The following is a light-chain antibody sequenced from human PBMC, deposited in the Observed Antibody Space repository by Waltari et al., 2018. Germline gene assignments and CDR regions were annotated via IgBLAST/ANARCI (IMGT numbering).Light chain of an antibody. CDR3: QQYYSTPYT. Sequence: DIVMTQSPDSLAVSLGERATINCKSSQSVLYSSNNTKYLAWYQQKPGQPPKLLIYWASTRESGVPDRFSGSGSGTEFTLTISSLQAEDVAVYYCQQYYSTPYTFGQGTKLEIK. CDR2: WAS. CDR1: QSVLYSSNNTKY. J-gene: IGKJ2*01. V-gene: IGKV4-1*01.